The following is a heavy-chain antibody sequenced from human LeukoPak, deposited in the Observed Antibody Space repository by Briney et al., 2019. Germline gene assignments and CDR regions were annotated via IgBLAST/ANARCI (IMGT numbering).Heavy chain of an antibody. J-gene: IGHJ3*01. CDR3: VVVVEPPDSDGFDV. V-gene: IGHV3-74*01. CDR2: INADGSTT. Sequence: GGSLRLSCAASGFTFGNSWVHWVRQAPGKGLVWVPLINADGSTTTYADSVKGRFTISRDNARNTVSLQMNSLTIEDTAVYYCVVVVEPPDSDGFDVWGQGTMITVPS. CDR1: GFTFGNSW. D-gene: IGHD1-14*01.